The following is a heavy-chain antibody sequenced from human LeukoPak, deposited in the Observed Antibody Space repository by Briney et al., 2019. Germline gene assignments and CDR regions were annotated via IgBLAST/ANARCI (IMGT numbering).Heavy chain of an antibody. Sequence: PGGSLRLSCAASGFTFSSYSMNWVRQAPGKGLEWVSSISSSSSYIYYADSVKGRFTISRDNAKNSLYLQMNSLRAEDTAVYYCASRDSLTGYFDYWAQEPLVPVPS. J-gene: IGHJ4*02. V-gene: IGHV3-21*01. CDR1: GFTFSSYS. CDR3: ASRDSLTGYFDY. D-gene: IGHD7-27*01. CDR2: ISSSSSYI.